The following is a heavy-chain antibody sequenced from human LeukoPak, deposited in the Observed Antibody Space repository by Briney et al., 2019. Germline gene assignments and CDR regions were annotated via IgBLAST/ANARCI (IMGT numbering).Heavy chain of an antibody. V-gene: IGHV3-23*01. D-gene: IGHD6-19*01. CDR1: GGSFSGYY. CDR2: ISGSDGST. J-gene: IGHJ4*02. CDR3: AKDRHSSGWYSDY. Sequence: PSETPSLTCAVYGGSFSGYYWSWIRQAPGKGLEWVSGISGSDGSTYYADSVKGRFTISRDISKNTLYLQMNSLRAEDTAVYYCAKDRHSSGWYSDYWGQGTLVTVSS.